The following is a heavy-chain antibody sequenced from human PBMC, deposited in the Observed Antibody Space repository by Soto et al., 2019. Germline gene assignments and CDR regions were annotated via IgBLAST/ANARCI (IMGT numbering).Heavy chain of an antibody. D-gene: IGHD2-8*02. Sequence: GGSLRLSCAASGFTFSSYWMHWVRQPPGKGLVWASYINGDESTTAYADSVKGRFTISRDNAKNTLYLEMNSLRVEDTAMYYCARGLVGGRFDPWGQGTLVTVSS. CDR2: INGDESTT. CDR1: GFTFSSYW. CDR3: ARGLVGGRFDP. V-gene: IGHV3-74*01. J-gene: IGHJ5*02.